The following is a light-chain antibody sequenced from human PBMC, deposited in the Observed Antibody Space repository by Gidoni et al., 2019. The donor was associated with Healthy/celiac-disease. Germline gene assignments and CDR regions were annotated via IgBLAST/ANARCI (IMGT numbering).Light chain of an antibody. Sequence: DIQMTQSPSTLSASVGDRVTITCRVSQSISGWLAWYQQKPGKAPKLLIHKASTLESGGPPRFSGSGSGTEFTLTISSLQPDDFASYYCQQYNSFSPLTFXGXTKVEIK. CDR2: KAS. J-gene: IGKJ4*01. V-gene: IGKV1-5*03. CDR1: QSISGW. CDR3: QQYNSFSPLT.